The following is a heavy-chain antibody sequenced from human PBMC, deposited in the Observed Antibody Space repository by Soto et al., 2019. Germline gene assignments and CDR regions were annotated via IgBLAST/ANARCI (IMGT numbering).Heavy chain of an antibody. CDR1: GYTFTSYG. V-gene: IGHV1-18*01. Sequence: QVQLVQSGAEVKKPGASVKVSCKASGYTFTSYGISWVRQAPGQGLEWMGWISAYNGNTNYAQKLQGRVTMTTDTSTSTAYIELRSLRSDDTAVYYCARALSGYYDSSGCFDYWGQGTLVTVSS. D-gene: IGHD3-22*01. J-gene: IGHJ4*02. CDR3: ARALSGYYDSSGCFDY. CDR2: ISAYNGNT.